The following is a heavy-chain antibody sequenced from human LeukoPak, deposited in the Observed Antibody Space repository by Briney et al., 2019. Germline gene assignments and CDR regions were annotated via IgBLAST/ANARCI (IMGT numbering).Heavy chain of an antibody. J-gene: IGHJ4*02. CDR1: GYSISSGYY. CDR2: FFHSGST. D-gene: IGHD3-16*02. Sequence: LETLSLTCADSGYSISSGYYWAWIRQPPGKGLDWIGSFFHSGSTYYNPSLKSRVTISVDTSKKQFSLKLSSVTAADTAVYYCARHDRMITFGGVIVLNSRFDYLGQGSLVTVSS. V-gene: IGHV4-38-2*01. CDR3: ARHDRMITFGGVIVLNSRFDY.